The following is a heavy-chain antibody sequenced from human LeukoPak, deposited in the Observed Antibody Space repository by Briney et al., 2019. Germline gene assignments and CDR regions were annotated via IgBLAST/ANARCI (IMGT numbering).Heavy chain of an antibody. V-gene: IGHV4-34*01. CDR1: GGSFRNYY. D-gene: IGHD3-10*01. Sequence: SETLSLTCGFYGGSFRNYYWSCIRQSPGKGLEWIGEINQSGRTNYSPSLKTRLTISVDTAKNLFSLSLTSMTAADTATYYCAVREAQTPPGGDPWAQEPW. CDR3: AVREAQTPPGGDP. J-gene: IGHJ5*02. CDR2: INQSGRT.